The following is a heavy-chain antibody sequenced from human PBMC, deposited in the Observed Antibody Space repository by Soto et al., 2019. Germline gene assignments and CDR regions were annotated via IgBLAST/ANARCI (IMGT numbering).Heavy chain of an antibody. Sequence: QIQLVHSGAEVKKPGASVKVSCKASGYNFFDYGVSWVRQAPGQGLEWMGWVSPKSGNTDYGRKVQSRVNMTTDTSTRTAYLVPGGLSSDDTALYYCAIGRTVAANGPLRFWGQGTLGSFSS. D-gene: IGHD1-1*01. J-gene: IGHJ1*01. CDR3: AIGRTVAANGPLRF. V-gene: IGHV1-18*01. CDR1: GYNFFDYG. CDR2: VSPKSGNT.